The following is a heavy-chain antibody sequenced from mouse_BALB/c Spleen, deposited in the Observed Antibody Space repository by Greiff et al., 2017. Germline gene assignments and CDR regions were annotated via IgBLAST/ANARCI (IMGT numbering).Heavy chain of an antibody. CDR1: GFTFSSFG. J-gene: IGHJ3*01. CDR2: ISSGSSTI. Sequence: EVQLQQSGGGLVQPGGSRKLSCAASGFTFSSFGMHWVRQAPEKGLEWVAYISSGSSTIYYADTVKGRFTISRDNPKNTLFLQMTSLRSEDTAMYYCARKGNRYDGFAYWGQGTLVTVSA. V-gene: IGHV5-17*02. D-gene: IGHD2-14*01. CDR3: ARKGNRYDGFAY.